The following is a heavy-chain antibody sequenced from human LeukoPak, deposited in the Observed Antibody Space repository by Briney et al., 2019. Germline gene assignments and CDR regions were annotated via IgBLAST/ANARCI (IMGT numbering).Heavy chain of an antibody. J-gene: IGHJ4*02. CDR1: GYTFTSYG. V-gene: IGHV1-18*01. Sequence: ASVKVSCKASGYTFTSYGISWVRQAPGQGLEWMGWISAYNGNTNYAQKLQGRVTMTTDTSTSTAYMELRSLGSDDTAVYYCARGYNYYDSSGYHAPYFDYWGQGTLVTVSS. CDR2: ISAYNGNT. CDR3: ARGYNYYDSSGYHAPYFDY. D-gene: IGHD3-22*01.